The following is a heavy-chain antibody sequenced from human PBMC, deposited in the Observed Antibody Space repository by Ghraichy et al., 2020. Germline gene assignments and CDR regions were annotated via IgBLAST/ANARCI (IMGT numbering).Heavy chain of an antibody. Sequence: ASVKVSCKASGYTFTSYYMHWVRQAPGQGLEWMGIINPSGGSTSYAQKFQGRVTMTRDTSTSTVYMELSSLRSEDTAVYYCARDGGYCSGGSCYLDAFDIWGQGTMVTVSS. J-gene: IGHJ3*02. V-gene: IGHV1-46*01. CDR1: GYTFTSYY. D-gene: IGHD2-15*01. CDR3: ARDGGYCSGGSCYLDAFDI. CDR2: INPSGGST.